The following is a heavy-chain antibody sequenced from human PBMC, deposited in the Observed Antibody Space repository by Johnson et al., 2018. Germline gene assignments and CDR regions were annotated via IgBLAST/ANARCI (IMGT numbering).Heavy chain of an antibody. CDR3: AKDGSRVRYFAWAFIFQH. Sequence: QVQLVQSGGGVVQPGRSLRLSCAASGFTFSSYGMHWVRQAPGKGLEWVAVISYDGSNKYYADSVKGRFTISRDNSKNTLYLQMNSLRAEDKGVYYCAKDGSRVRYFAWAFIFQHWGQGTLVTVSS. J-gene: IGHJ1*01. CDR2: ISYDGSNK. CDR1: GFTFSSYG. V-gene: IGHV3-30*18. D-gene: IGHD3-9*01.